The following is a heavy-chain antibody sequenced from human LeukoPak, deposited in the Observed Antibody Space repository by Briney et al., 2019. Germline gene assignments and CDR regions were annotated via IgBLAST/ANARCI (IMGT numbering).Heavy chain of an antibody. Sequence: GGSLRLSCAASGFTFSSYWMHWVRQAPGKGLVWVSRINSDGSSTTYADSVKGRFTISRDNAKNTLYLQMNSLRAEDTAVYYCARGDLYYDFWSGYYTDAFDIWGQGTMVTVSS. CDR3: ARGDLYYDFWSGYYTDAFDI. V-gene: IGHV3-74*01. CDR2: INSDGSST. D-gene: IGHD3-3*01. J-gene: IGHJ3*02. CDR1: GFTFSSYW.